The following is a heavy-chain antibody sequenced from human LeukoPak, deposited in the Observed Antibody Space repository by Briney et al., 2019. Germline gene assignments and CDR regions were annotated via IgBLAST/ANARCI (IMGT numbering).Heavy chain of an antibody. CDR3: ARVRITAAGAYYFDY. V-gene: IGHV3-7*01. D-gene: IGHD6-13*01. J-gene: IGHJ4*02. CDR2: IKQDGSEK. CDR1: GFTFSSYW. Sequence: GGSLRLSCAASGFTFSSYWMSWVRQAPGKGLEWVANIKQDGSEKYYVDSVKGRFTISRDNAKNSLYLQMNSLRAEDTAVYYCARVRITAAGAYYFDYWGQGTLVTVSS.